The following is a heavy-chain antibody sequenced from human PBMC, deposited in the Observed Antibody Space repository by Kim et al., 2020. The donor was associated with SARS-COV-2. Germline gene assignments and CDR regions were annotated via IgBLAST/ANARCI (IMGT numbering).Heavy chain of an antibody. CDR3: ARGFRAAAGPFYYYYYMDV. J-gene: IGHJ6*03. CDR1: GYTFTSYD. Sequence: ASVKVSCKASGYTFTSYDINWVRQATGQGLEWMGWMNPNSGNTGHAQKFQGRVTMTRNTSISTAYMELSSLRSEDTAVYYCARGFRAAAGPFYYYYYMDVWGKGTTVTVSS. V-gene: IGHV1-8*01. D-gene: IGHD6-13*01. CDR2: MNPNSGNT.